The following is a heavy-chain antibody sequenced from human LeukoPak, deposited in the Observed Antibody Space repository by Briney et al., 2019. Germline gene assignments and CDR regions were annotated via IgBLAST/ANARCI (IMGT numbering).Heavy chain of an antibody. J-gene: IGHJ6*02. D-gene: IGHD6-6*01. CDR2: INSSRSYI. Sequence: GGALRISCGAPGFTFKSYRMNGGRQGAGKGLEGVSSINSSRSYIYYADSVKGRFTISRDNAKNSLYLQMNSLRAEDTAVYYCARAEYSSSSGPPGPSYYYYGMDVWGQGTTVTVSS. V-gene: IGHV3-21*01. CDR1: GFTFKSYR. CDR3: ARAEYSSSSGPPGPSYYYYGMDV.